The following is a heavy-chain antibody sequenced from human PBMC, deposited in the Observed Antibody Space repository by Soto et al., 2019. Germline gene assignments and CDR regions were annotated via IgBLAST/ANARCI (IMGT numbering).Heavy chain of an antibody. V-gene: IGHV3-49*04. CDR3: TTDSVRSSTSPDN. D-gene: IGHD2-2*01. CDR2: IRSKAYGGTT. J-gene: IGHJ4*02. CDR1: GFTFDDYA. Sequence: GGSLRLSCAASGFTFDDYAMHWVRQVPGKGLEWVGFIRSKAYGGTTDYAAPVKGRFTISRDDSKNTLYLQMNSLKTEDTAVYYCTTDSVRSSTSPDNWGQGTLVTVSS.